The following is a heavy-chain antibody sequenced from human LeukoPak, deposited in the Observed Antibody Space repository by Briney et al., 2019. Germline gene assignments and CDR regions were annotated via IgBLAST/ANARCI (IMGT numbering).Heavy chain of an antibody. Sequence: GGSLRLSCAASGFTFSTHAVNWVRQAPGKGLEWVSAITGSGGATYYADSVKGRFTISRDNSKNTLYLQMSSLRAEDTAVYYCARVSGYSSGWYHPLWGQGTLVTVSS. D-gene: IGHD6-19*01. CDR2: ITGSGGAT. V-gene: IGHV3-23*01. J-gene: IGHJ4*02. CDR1: GFTFSTHA. CDR3: ARVSGYSSGWYHPL.